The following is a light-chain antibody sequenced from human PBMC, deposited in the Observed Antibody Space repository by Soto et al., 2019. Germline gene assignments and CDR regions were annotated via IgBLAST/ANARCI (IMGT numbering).Light chain of an antibody. J-gene: IGKJ2*01. V-gene: IGKV4-1*01. CDR1: QSVLYSSTNKNS. CDR2: WAS. Sequence: DIVMTQSPDSLAVSLGERATINCKSSQSVLYSSTNKNSLAWYQQKPGQPPKLLIYWASTRESGVPDRFSGSGSGTDFTLTISSPQAEDVAVYYCQQYYSTPFTFGQGIKLEIK. CDR3: QQYYSTPFT.